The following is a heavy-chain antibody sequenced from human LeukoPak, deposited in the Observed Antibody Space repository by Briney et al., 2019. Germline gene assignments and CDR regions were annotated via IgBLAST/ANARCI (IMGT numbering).Heavy chain of an antibody. J-gene: IGHJ4*02. D-gene: IGHD4-17*01. CDR2: ISSSSSYI. CDR3: ARMTTVTTGFYFDY. Sequence: PGGSLRLSCAASGFSFTSYSMNWVRQAPGKGLEWVSSISSSSSYIYYADSVKGRFTISRDNAKNSLYLQMNSLRAEDTAVYYCARMTTVTTGFYFDYWGQGALVTVSS. V-gene: IGHV3-21*01. CDR1: GFSFTSYS.